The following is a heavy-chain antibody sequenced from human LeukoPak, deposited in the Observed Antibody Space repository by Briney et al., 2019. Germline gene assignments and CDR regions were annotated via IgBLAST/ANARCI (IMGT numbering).Heavy chain of an antibody. CDR1: GYTFVGNH. V-gene: IGHV1-2*02. D-gene: IGHD3-16*02. CDR3: ARPYDYLWGSYRNDAFEI. CDR2: INPNTGGT. Sequence: ASVKVSCKTSGYTFVGNHLHWLRQAPGQGPEWMGWINPNTGGTNYAQKFQGRVTMTRDTSISTVYMELTRLRFDDTAVYFCARPYDYLWGSYRNDAFEIWGQGTMVTVSS. J-gene: IGHJ3*02.